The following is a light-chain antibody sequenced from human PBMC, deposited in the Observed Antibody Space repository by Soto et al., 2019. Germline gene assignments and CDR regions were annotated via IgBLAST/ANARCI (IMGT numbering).Light chain of an antibody. Sequence: QSALTQPASVSGSPGQSITISCTGTTNDVGGYNYVSWYQQHPGKAPKLLIYEVSNRPSGVSSRFSGSKSGNTASLTISGLQAEDEADYYCSSYTSSSTLFGTGTKLTVL. CDR2: EVS. CDR1: TNDVGGYNY. J-gene: IGLJ1*01. CDR3: SSYTSSSTL. V-gene: IGLV2-14*01.